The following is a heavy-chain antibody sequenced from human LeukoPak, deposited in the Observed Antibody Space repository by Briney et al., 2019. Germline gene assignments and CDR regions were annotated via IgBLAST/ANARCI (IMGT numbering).Heavy chain of an antibody. J-gene: IGHJ4*02. CDR1: GGTFSSYA. V-gene: IGHV1-69*13. Sequence: GASVKVSCKASGGTFSSYAISWVRQAPGQGLEWMGGIIPIFGTANYAQKFQGRVTITADESTSTAYMELSSLRSEDTAVYYCARDGGSSSWHPYYFDYWGQGTLVTVSS. CDR2: IIPIFGTA. CDR3: ARDGGSSSWHPYYFDY. D-gene: IGHD6-13*01.